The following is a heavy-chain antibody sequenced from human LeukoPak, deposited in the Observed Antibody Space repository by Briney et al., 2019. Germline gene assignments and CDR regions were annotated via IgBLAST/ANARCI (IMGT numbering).Heavy chain of an antibody. Sequence: GASVKVSCKASGYTFTSYYMHWVRQAPGQGLEWMGIINPSGGSTSYAQKFQGRVTMTRDMSTSTVYMELSSLRSEDTAVYYCAKEAAAGFDRPPDAFDIWGQGTMVTVSS. V-gene: IGHV1-46*01. J-gene: IGHJ3*02. CDR3: AKEAAAGFDRPPDAFDI. CDR2: INPSGGST. D-gene: IGHD6-13*01. CDR1: GYTFTSYY.